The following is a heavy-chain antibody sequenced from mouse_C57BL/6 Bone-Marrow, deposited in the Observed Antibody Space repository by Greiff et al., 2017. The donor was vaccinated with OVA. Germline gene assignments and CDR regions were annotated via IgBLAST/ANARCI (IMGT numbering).Heavy chain of an antibody. D-gene: IGHD2-2*01. CDR1: GYTFTTYP. V-gene: IGHV1-47*01. Sequence: QVQLQQSGAELVKPGASVKMSCKASGYTFTTYPIEWMKQNHGKSLEWIGNFHPYNDDTKYNEKFKGKATLTVEKSSSTVYLELSRLTSDDSAVYYCLWLRRRYGYFDVWGTGTTVTVSS. CDR2: FHPYNDDT. J-gene: IGHJ1*03. CDR3: LWLRRRYGYFDV.